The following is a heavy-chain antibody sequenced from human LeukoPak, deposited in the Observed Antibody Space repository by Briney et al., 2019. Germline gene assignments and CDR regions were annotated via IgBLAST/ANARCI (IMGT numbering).Heavy chain of an antibody. Sequence: GESLKISCNTSGYSFSIYWIGWVRQMPGKGLEWVGIIYPGESDTTYSPSFQGHVTISADKSISTAYLQWGSLKASDTAMYYCARLAPPRRYCGGDCYPDYWGQGTLVTVSS. J-gene: IGHJ4*02. V-gene: IGHV5-51*01. CDR1: GYSFSIYW. CDR3: ARLAPPRRYCGGDCYPDY. CDR2: IYPGESDT. D-gene: IGHD2-21*02.